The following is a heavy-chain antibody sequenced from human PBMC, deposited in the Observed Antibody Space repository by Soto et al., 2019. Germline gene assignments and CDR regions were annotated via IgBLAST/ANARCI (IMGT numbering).Heavy chain of an antibody. CDR1: GGSFSGYY. CDR3: ARGNIKEIVVVPAYFDY. CDR2: INHSGRT. Sequence: QVQLQQWGAGLLKPSETLSLTCAVYGGSFSGYYWSWIRQPPGKGLEWIGEINHSGRTNYNPSLKSRVTISVDTSKNQFSLKLSSVTAADTAVYDCARGNIKEIVVVPAYFDYLGQGTLVTVSS. V-gene: IGHV4-34*01. J-gene: IGHJ4*02. D-gene: IGHD2-2*01.